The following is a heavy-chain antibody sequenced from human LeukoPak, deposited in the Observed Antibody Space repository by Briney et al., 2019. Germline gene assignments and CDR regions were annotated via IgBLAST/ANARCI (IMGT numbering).Heavy chain of an antibody. V-gene: IGHV4-39*01. Sequence: SETLSLTCTVSGDSISSSSVYWGWIRQPPGKGLECIVISYYTGSTYYSPSLKRRVTISVATSKNPFSLKLSSVTAADTAVYYCVRSNGLLWFGELISDYWGQGTLVTVSS. J-gene: IGHJ4*02. CDR3: VRSNGLLWFGELISDY. D-gene: IGHD3-10*01. CDR2: SYYTGST. CDR1: GDSISSSSVY.